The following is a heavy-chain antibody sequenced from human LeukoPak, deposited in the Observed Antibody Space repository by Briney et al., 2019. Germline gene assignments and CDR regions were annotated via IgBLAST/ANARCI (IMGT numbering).Heavy chain of an antibody. Sequence: PSETLSLTRTVSGGSISSGSYYWSWIRQPAGKGLEWIGRIYTSGSTNYNPSLKSRVTISVDTSKNQFSLKLSSVTAADTAVYYCARDGRYCSGGSCYLGGQGTLVTVSS. CDR3: ARDGRYCSGGSCYL. CDR1: GGSISSGSYY. D-gene: IGHD2-15*01. J-gene: IGHJ4*02. CDR2: IYTSGST. V-gene: IGHV4-61*02.